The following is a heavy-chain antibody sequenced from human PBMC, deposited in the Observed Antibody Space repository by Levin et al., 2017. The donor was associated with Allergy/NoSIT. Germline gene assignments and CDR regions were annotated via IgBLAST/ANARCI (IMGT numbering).Heavy chain of an antibody. D-gene: IGHD6-19*01. CDR3: VSRASVAAPDY. CDR1: GFTFTDYY. J-gene: IGHJ4*02. V-gene: IGHV3-11*01. CDR2: ISNSGNTI. Sequence: GGSLRLSCATSGFTFTDYYMTWIRQPPGKGLEWVSYISNSGNTIYYANFVEGRFTVSRDNAKNSLYLQMNSLRVEDTAIYYCVSRASVAAPDYWGRGTLVTVSS.